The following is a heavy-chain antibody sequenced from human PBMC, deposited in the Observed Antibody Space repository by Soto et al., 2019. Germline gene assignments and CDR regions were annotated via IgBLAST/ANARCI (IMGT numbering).Heavy chain of an antibody. Sequence: GGSLRLSCAASGFTFDDYAMHWVRQAPGKGLEWVSGISWNSGSIGYADSVKGRFTISRDNAKNSLYLQMNSLRAEDTALYYCAKVSSSSLYGDSDQYFQHWGQGTLVTVSS. CDR3: AKVSSSSLYGDSDQYFQH. V-gene: IGHV3-9*01. CDR2: ISWNSGSI. J-gene: IGHJ1*01. D-gene: IGHD6-6*01. CDR1: GFTFDDYA.